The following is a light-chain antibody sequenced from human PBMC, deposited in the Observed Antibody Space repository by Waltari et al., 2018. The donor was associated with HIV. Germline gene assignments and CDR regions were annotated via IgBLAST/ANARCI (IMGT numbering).Light chain of an antibody. V-gene: IGLV2-14*01. CDR2: DVS. CDR1: SSDVGGYNY. Sequence: QSALTQPASVSGSPGQSITISCTGTSSDVGGYNYVSWYQQHPGKAPKLIIDDVSKRPSGVSNRFSGSKSGNTASLTISGLQAEDEADYYCSSYTSSSTWVFGGGTKLTVL. CDR3: SSYTSSSTWV. J-gene: IGLJ3*02.